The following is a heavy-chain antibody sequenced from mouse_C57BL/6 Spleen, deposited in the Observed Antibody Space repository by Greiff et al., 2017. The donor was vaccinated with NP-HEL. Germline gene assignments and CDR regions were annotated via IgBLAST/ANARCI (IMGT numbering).Heavy chain of an antibody. V-gene: IGHV8-8*01. Sequence: QVTLKVSGPGILQPSQTLSLTCSFSGFSLSTFGMGVGWIRQPSGKGLEWLAHIWWDDDKYYNPALKSRLTISKDTSKNQVFLKIANVDTADTATYYCARMGYGYDERGYAMDYWGQGTSVTVSS. D-gene: IGHD2-2*01. CDR2: IWWDDDK. CDR1: GFSLSTFGMG. CDR3: ARMGYGYDERGYAMDY. J-gene: IGHJ4*01.